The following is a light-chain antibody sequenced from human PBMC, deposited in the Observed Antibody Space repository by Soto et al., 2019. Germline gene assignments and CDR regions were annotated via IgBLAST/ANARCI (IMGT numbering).Light chain of an antibody. CDR1: QSVSSN. J-gene: IGKJ1*01. V-gene: IGKV3-15*01. CDR2: GAS. Sequence: EIVMTQSPATLSESPGERATLSCQSSQSVSSNLAWYQQKPGQAPRLLIYGASTRATGIPARFSGSGSGTEFTLTISSLQSEDFAVYYCQKYNNWPPRTVGQGTKVDIK. CDR3: QKYNNWPPRT.